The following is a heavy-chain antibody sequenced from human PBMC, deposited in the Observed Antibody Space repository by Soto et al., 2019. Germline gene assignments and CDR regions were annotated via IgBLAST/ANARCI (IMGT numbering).Heavy chain of an antibody. CDR2: VYYSGTT. D-gene: IGHD3-22*01. CDR3: ARDHYDSSGYYYVDY. CDR1: GGSISSGGYY. Sequence: QVQLQESGPGLVKPSQTLSLTCTVSGGSISSGGYYWSWIRQHPGKGLEWIGYVYYSGTTYYNPSLKSRVTISVYTSKNQFSLKLSSVTAADTAVYYCARDHYDSSGYYYVDYWGQGTLVTVSS. V-gene: IGHV4-31*03. J-gene: IGHJ4*02.